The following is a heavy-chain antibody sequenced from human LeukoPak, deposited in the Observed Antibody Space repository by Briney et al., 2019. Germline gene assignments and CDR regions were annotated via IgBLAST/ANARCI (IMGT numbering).Heavy chain of an antibody. CDR3: ARSNYVWGSYRPRQSDAFDI. CDR1: GGSFSGYY. V-gene: IGHV4-34*01. J-gene: IGHJ3*02. Sequence: PSETLSLTCAVYGGSFSGYYWSWIRQPPGKGLEWIGEINHSGSTNYNPSLKSRVTMSVDTSKNQFSLKLSSVTAADTAVYYCARSNYVWGSYRPRQSDAFDIWGRGTMVTVSS. D-gene: IGHD3-16*02. CDR2: INHSGST.